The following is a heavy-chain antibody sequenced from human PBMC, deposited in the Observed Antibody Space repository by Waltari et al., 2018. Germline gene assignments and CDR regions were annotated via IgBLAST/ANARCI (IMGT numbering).Heavy chain of an antibody. Sequence: QVQLVESGGGVVQPGRSLRLSCAASGFTFSSYAMHWVRQAPGKGLEWVAVISYDGSNKYYADSVKGRFTISRDNSKNTLYLQMNSLRAEDTAVYYCARGRDRYDFWSGYYLGGMDVWGQGTTVTVSS. J-gene: IGHJ6*02. V-gene: IGHV3-30-3*01. CDR2: ISYDGSNK. CDR1: GFTFSSYA. D-gene: IGHD3-3*01. CDR3: ARGRDRYDFWSGYYLGGMDV.